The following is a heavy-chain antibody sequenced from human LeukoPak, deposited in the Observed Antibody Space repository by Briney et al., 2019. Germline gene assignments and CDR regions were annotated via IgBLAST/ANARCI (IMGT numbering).Heavy chain of an antibody. D-gene: IGHD3-16*01. CDR3: AKDIGRQGGSDY. CDR2: ISWDGGST. J-gene: IGHJ4*02. Sequence: GGSLRLSCAASGFTFDDYAMHWVRQAPGKGLEWVSLISWDGGSTYYADSVKGRFTISRDNSKNSLYLQMNSLRAEDTALYYCAKDIGRQGGSDYWGQGTLVTVSS. CDR1: GFTFDDYA. V-gene: IGHV3-43D*03.